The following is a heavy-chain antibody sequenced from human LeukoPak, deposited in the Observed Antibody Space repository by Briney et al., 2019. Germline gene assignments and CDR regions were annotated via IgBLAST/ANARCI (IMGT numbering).Heavy chain of an antibody. D-gene: IGHD2-15*01. Sequence: PSETLSLTCTVSGGSISSGDYYWSWIRQPPGKGLEWIGYIYYSGSTYYNPSLKSRVTISVDTSKNQFSLKLSSVTAADTAVYYCARSLMNCSGGSCYPIDAFDIWGQGTMVTVSS. V-gene: IGHV4-30-4*08. CDR3: ARSLMNCSGGSCYPIDAFDI. CDR1: GGSISSGDYY. J-gene: IGHJ3*02. CDR2: IYYSGST.